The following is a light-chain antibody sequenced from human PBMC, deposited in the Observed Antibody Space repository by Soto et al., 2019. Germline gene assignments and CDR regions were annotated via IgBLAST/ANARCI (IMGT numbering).Light chain of an antibody. CDR2: GAS. J-gene: IGKJ4*01. Sequence: IQLTQSPSSLSASVGDRVTITCRASQGISRYLVWYQQRPGKAPKLLIYGASTLPSGVPSRFSGSGSGTDFTLTISSLQPEDFATYYCQQFHSYPLTFGGGTKVEIK. V-gene: IGKV1-9*01. CDR3: QQFHSYPLT. CDR1: QGISRY.